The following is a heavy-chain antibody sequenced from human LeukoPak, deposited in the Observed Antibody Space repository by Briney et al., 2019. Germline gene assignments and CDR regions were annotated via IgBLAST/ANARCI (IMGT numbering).Heavy chain of an antibody. CDR3: ARWYYDFWSGYYRLGYYYMDV. D-gene: IGHD3-3*01. Sequence: SETLSLTCAVYGGSFSGYYWSWIRQPPGKGLEWIGEINHCGSTNYNPSLKSRVTISVDTSKNQFSLKLSSVTAADTAVYYCARWYYDFWSGYYRLGYYYMDVWGKGTTVTVSS. CDR2: INHCGST. CDR1: GGSFSGYY. J-gene: IGHJ6*03. V-gene: IGHV4-34*01.